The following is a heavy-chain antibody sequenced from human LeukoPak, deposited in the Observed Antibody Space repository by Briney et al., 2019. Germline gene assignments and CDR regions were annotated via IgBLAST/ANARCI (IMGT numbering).Heavy chain of an antibody. CDR2: IHHSGRT. CDR1: GGSISSSY. CDR3: ARPIIAPTGTDRDAFDV. J-gene: IGHJ3*01. V-gene: IGHV4-59*01. D-gene: IGHD6-13*01. Sequence: SETLSLTCSVSGGSISSSYWSWIRESPGKQLQWIGYIHHSGRTNYSPSLKSRVTISVDTSKNQLSLKMNSVTAADTAVYYCARPIIAPTGTDRDAFDVWGQGTMVTVSS.